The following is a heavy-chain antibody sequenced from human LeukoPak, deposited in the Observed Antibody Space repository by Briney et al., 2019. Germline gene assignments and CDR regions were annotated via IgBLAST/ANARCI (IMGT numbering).Heavy chain of an antibody. CDR2: INPNSGGT. CDR3: ARARRDGYNLYYFDY. V-gene: IGHV1-2*02. D-gene: IGHD5-24*01. Sequence: ASVKVSCKASGYTFTGYYMHWVRQAPGQGLEWMGWINPNSGGTNYAQKFQGRVTMTSDTSISTAYMELSRLRSDDTAVYYCARARRDGYNLYYFDYWGQEPWSPSPQ. J-gene: IGHJ4*01. CDR1: GYTFTGYY.